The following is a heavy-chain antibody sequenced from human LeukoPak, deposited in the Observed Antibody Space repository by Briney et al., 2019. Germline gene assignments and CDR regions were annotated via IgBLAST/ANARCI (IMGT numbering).Heavy chain of an antibody. Sequence: PSQTLSLTCTVSGGSVDSSDYYWTWVRQPPGKGLEWIGYISHTGGTYYNSSLLSRVTISLDKSKNQFSLKLSSVTAADTAVYYCAREAERLYSSSWYSGYYYYMDVWGKGTTVTVSS. CDR1: GGSVDSSDYY. J-gene: IGHJ6*03. V-gene: IGHV4-30-2*05. D-gene: IGHD6-13*01. CDR3: AREAERLYSSSWYSGYYYYMDV. CDR2: ISHTGGT.